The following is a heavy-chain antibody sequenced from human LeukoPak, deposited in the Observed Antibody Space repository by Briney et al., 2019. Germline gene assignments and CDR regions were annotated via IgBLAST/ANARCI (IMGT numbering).Heavy chain of an antibody. V-gene: IGHV3-48*01. Sequence: GSLRLSCVASGFTFSSYSMNWVRQSPGKGLEWVSYISSSSNTIYYADSVKGRFTISRDNANNSLYLRMNSLRAEDTAVYYCARDGFDFWSGYPTTVDYWGQGTLVTVSS. J-gene: IGHJ4*02. CDR1: GFTFSSYS. CDR3: ARDGFDFWSGYPTTVDY. D-gene: IGHD3-3*01. CDR2: ISSSSNTI.